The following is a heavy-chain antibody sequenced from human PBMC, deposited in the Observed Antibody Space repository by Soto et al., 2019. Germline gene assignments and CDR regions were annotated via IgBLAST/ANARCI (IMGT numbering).Heavy chain of an antibody. CDR2: IIPIFGTA. CDR3: ASSRVDHEHYYYYGMDV. J-gene: IGHJ6*02. V-gene: IGHV1-69*06. CDR1: GGTFSSYA. Sequence: ASVKVSCKASGGTFSSYAISWVRQAPGQGLEWMGGIIPIFGTANYAQKFQGRVTITADKSTSTAYMELSSLRSEDTAVYYCASSRVDHEHYYYYGMDVWGQGTTVTVS.